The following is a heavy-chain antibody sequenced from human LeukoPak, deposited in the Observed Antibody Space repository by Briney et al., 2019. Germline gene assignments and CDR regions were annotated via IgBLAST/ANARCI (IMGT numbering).Heavy chain of an antibody. Sequence: SVKVSCKASGYSFADYGLSWVRQAPGQGLEWMGGIIPIFGTANYAQKFQGRVTITTDESTSTAYMELSSLRSEDTAVYYCARAREGPSIEYSSSSGAFDIWGQGTMVTVSS. CDR3: ARAREGPSIEYSSSSGAFDI. V-gene: IGHV1-69*05. D-gene: IGHD6-6*01. CDR1: GYSFADYG. CDR2: IIPIFGTA. J-gene: IGHJ3*02.